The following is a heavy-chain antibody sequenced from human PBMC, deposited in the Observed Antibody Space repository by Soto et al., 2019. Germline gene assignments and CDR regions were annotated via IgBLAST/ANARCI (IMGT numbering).Heavy chain of an antibody. V-gene: IGHV4-34*01. CDR2: ISYSGNT. CDR3: TRRLSGTYYPANIDY. J-gene: IGHJ4*02. D-gene: IGHD1-26*01. CDR1: GASFSGYY. Sequence: SETLSLTCAVYGASFSGYYWSWIRQPPGKGLEWIGSISYSGNTYYNPSLNSRLTISVDMSKNQFSLKLSSVTAADTAVYYCTRRLSGTYYPANIDYWGQGTVVTVSS.